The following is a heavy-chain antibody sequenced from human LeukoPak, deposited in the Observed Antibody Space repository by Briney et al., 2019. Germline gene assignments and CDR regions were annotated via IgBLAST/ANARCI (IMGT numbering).Heavy chain of an antibody. CDR3: ARDLGSSWYPPFDY. D-gene: IGHD6-13*01. Sequence: GGSLRLSCAASGFIVSDHYMGWVRQAPGKGLDWVSVMYSSGNIHYADSVEGRFTISRDNSKNTLYLQMNSLRAEDTAVYYCARDLGSSWYPPFDYWGQGTLVTVSS. CDR2: MYSSGNI. V-gene: IGHV3-66*03. J-gene: IGHJ4*02. CDR1: GFIVSDHY.